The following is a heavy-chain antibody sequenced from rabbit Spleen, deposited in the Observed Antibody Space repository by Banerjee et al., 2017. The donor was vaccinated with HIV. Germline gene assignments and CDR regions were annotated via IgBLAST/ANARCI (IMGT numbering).Heavy chain of an antibody. V-gene: IGHV1S7*01. CDR3: ARDGAGGSYFAL. D-gene: IGHD8-1*01. CDR1: GFTLSSYY. J-gene: IGHJ4*01. CDR2: IDPVFGIT. Sequence: HLKESGGGLVRPGGSLKLSCKASGFTLSSYYMNWVRQAPGKGLEWIGYIDPVFGITYYASWVNGRFSISRENAQNTVFLQMTSLTAADTATYFCARDGAGGSYFALWGPGTLVTVS.